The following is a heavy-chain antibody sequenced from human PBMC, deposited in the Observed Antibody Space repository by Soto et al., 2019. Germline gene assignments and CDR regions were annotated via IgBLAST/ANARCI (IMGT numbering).Heavy chain of an antibody. CDR1: GGSFSDYH. CDR3: ARGSTNDYGDSRYFDY. CDR2: INHSGIN. J-gene: IGHJ4*01. V-gene: IGHV4-34*01. Sequence: SETLSLTCAVYGGSFSDYHWSWIRQPPGKGLEWIGEINHSGINKYNPSLKSRVTISVDTSKNQFSLKLSSVTAADTAAYYCARGSTNDYGDSRYFDYWGHETLVTVSS. D-gene: IGHD4-17*01.